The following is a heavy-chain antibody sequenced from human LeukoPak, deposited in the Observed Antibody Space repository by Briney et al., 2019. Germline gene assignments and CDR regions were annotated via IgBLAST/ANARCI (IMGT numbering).Heavy chain of an antibody. CDR1: GFTFSSYA. CDR2: ISGSGGST. V-gene: IGHV3-23*01. D-gene: IGHD3-22*01. CDR3: AVIPLRSGYYIDY. J-gene: IGHJ4*02. Sequence: GGSLRLSCAASGFTFSSYAMSWVRQAPGKGLEWVSAISGSGGSTYYADSVKGRFTISRDNSKNTLYLQMNSLRAEDTAVYYCAVIPLRSGYYIDYWGQGTPGTVSS.